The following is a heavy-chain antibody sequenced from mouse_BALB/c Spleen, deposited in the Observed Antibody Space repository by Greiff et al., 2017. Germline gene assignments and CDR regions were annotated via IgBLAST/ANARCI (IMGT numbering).Heavy chain of an antibody. J-gene: IGHJ4*01. V-gene: IGHV5-6-4*01. CDR3: TREDGNYPMDY. CDR1: GFTFSSYT. D-gene: IGHD2-1*01. Sequence: EVKLVESGGGLVKPGGSLKLSCAASGFTFSSYTMSWVRQTPEKRLEWVATISSGGSYTYYPDSVKGRFTISRDNAKNTLYLQMSSLKSEDTAMYYCTREDGNYPMDYWGQGTSVTVSS. CDR2: ISSGGSYT.